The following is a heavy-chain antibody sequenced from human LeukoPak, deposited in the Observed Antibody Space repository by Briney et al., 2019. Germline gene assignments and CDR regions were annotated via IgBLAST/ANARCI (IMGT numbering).Heavy chain of an antibody. CDR2: IIPILGIA. CDR3: ARVDYYDSSGYYYFDY. J-gene: IGHJ4*02. Sequence: ASVKVSCKASGGTFISYTISWVRQAPGQGLEWMGRIIPILGIANYAQKFQGRVTITADKSTSTAYMELSSLRSEDTVVYYCARVDYYDSSGYYYFDYWGQGTLVTVSS. V-gene: IGHV1-69*02. D-gene: IGHD3-22*01. CDR1: GGTFISYT.